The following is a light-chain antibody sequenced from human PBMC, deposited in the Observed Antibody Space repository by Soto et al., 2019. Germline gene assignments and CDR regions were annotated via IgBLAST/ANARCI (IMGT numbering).Light chain of an antibody. CDR1: QGVSRSY. V-gene: IGKV3-20*01. CDR2: AAS. CDR3: QQYGNSAPIT. Sequence: EIVLTQSPGTLSLSPGERATLFCRASQGVSRSYFAWYQQKPGQAPRLLIYAASSRATGVPDRFSGSGSGTDFNLTISRLEPEDCALYYCQQYGNSAPITFGQGTRLEIK. J-gene: IGKJ5*01.